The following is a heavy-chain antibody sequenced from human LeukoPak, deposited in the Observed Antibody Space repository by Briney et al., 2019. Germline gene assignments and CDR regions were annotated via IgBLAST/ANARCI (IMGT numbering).Heavy chain of an antibody. D-gene: IGHD3-10*01. V-gene: IGHV3-7*01. Sequence: GGSLRLSCAASGFTFSSYWMSWVRQAPGEGLEWVANIKQDGSEKYYVDSVKGRFTISRDNAENSLYLQMNSLRAEDTAVYYCARVADYYGSGSYMDLFDYWGQGTLVTVSS. CDR3: ARVADYYGSGSYMDLFDY. CDR1: GFTFSSYW. CDR2: IKQDGSEK. J-gene: IGHJ4*02.